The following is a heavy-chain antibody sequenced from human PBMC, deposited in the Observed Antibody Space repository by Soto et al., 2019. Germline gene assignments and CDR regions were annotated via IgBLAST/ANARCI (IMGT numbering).Heavy chain of an antibody. CDR2: ISAHNGNT. CDR3: ARALWMRGTYNGMDV. J-gene: IGHJ6*02. V-gene: IGHV1-18*01. CDR1: GYTFTRYG. Sequence: QVQLVQSGAEVKKAGASVMVSCMASGYTFTRYGISWVRQAPGQGLEWMGWISAHNGNTNYAQKFQGRVSITRDTSTSTAYLELRSLRSDDTAVYYCARALWMRGTYNGMDVGGQGTTVTVSS. D-gene: IGHD1-1*01.